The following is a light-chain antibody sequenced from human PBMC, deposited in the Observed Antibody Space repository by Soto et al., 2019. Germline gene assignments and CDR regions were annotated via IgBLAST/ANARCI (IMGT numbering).Light chain of an antibody. CDR1: QDIRNY. V-gene: IGKV1-33*01. J-gene: IGKJ4*01. CDR3: QHYDHLPPLS. CDR2: DAS. Sequence: DIQMTQSPSSLSASVGDRVTITCQASQDIRNYLNWYQQKPGQAPNLLIYDASNLKTGVPSRFSGSGSWTDFTLTISSVQPEDIGTYYCQHYDHLPPLSFGGGTKVEIK.